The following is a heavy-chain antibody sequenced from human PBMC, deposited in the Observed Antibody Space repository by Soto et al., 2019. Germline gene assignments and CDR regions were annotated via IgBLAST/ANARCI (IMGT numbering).Heavy chain of an antibody. CDR1: GFTFSGCV. V-gene: IGHV3-73*01. Sequence: GESLKISCATSGFTFSGCVMHWVRQASGKGLEWVGHIRNKANNYAAAYAGSLKGRFTISRDDSKNTAYLQMDTLKTEDTAVYYCARSYGDDYYFGLDVWGQGTTVTVSS. CDR3: ARSYGDDYYFGLDV. J-gene: IGHJ6*02. D-gene: IGHD4-17*01. CDR2: IRNKANNYAA.